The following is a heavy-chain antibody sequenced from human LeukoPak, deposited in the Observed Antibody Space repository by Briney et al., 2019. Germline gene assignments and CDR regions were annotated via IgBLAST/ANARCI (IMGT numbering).Heavy chain of an antibody. CDR2: MSSGGSIK. Sequence: GGSLRLSCAASGFTFISYDIHWVRQAPGKGLQWVAVMSSGGSIKIYTDSVKGRFTISRDNSKNTLCLEMNSLRVDDTAVYYCARDLVSGAPDYFDSWGQGTLVTVSS. V-gene: IGHV3-30-3*01. J-gene: IGHJ4*02. D-gene: IGHD1-26*01. CDR1: GFTFISYD. CDR3: ARDLVSGAPDYFDS.